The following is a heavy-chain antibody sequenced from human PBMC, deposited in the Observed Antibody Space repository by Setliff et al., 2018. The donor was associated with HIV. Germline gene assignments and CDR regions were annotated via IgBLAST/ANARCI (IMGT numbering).Heavy chain of an antibody. D-gene: IGHD4-17*01. CDR1: GASLRSQY. CDR3: ARLGDYGDFYFDY. J-gene: IGHJ4*02. CDR2: IYYNGDS. V-gene: IGHV4-59*08. Sequence: SETLSLTCNVSGASLRSQYWSWIRQPPGKGLEWIANIYYNGDSNYNPSLKSRVTISVDTSKTQFSLKLTSVTAADTSVFYCARLGDYGDFYFDYWGQGTLVTVSS.